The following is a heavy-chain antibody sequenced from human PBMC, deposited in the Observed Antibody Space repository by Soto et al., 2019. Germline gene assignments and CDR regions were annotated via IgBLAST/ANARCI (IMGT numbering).Heavy chain of an antibody. V-gene: IGHV1-69*05. J-gene: IGHJ6*02. CDR1: GGTFSSYA. D-gene: IGHD4-4*01. Sequence: QVQLVQSGAEVKKPGSSVKVSCKASGGTFSSYAISWVRQAPGQGLEWMGGFIPIFGTANYAQKFQGSVTITTDEPTSTAYLELSSLRSEYTAVYYCASGAPYSHYYYCGMDVWGQGTTVTVSS. CDR2: FIPIFGTA. CDR3: ASGAPYSHYYYCGMDV.